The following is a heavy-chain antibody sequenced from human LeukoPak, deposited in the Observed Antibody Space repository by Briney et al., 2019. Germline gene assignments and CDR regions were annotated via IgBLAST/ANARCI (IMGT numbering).Heavy chain of an antibody. J-gene: IGHJ4*02. CDR3: ASQGGEFWSGLYYFDY. D-gene: IGHD3-3*01. CDR2: IHSSGST. CDR1: GGSISSSTYY. Sequence: SETLSLTCTVSGGSISSSTYYWGWIRQPPGKGLEWIGSIHSSGSTYYNPSLKSRVTISVDTSKNQFSLKLSSVTAADTAVYYCASQGGEFWSGLYYFDYCGQGTLVTVSS. V-gene: IGHV4-39*01.